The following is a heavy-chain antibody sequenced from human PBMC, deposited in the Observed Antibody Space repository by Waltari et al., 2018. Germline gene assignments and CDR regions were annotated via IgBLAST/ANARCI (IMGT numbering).Heavy chain of an antibody. D-gene: IGHD6-13*01. CDR3: ARWGAAAAFYY. CDR2: ISSSGSTI. J-gene: IGHJ4*02. CDR1: GFPFSDYS. Sequence: QVQLVDSGGGLVKPGGSLSLSCAASGFPFSDYSMPWLRQAPGKGLEWVSYISSSGSTIYYEDSVKGRFTISRDNAKNSLYLQMNSLRAEDTAVYYCARWGAAAAFYYWGQGTLVTVSS. V-gene: IGHV3-11*04.